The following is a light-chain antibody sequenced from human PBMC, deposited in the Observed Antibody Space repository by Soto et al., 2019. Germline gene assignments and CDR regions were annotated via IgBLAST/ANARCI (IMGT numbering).Light chain of an antibody. CDR2: LNRDGCH. J-gene: IGLJ2*01. CDR1: RGHSDYG. CDR3: QTWDPVVV. V-gene: IGLV4-69*01. Sequence: QLVPTQSPSASASLGASVKLTCTLSRGHSDYGIARHQQQPDKGPRYLMKLNRDGCHNMGDGIPDRFSGSSSGAERYLTIPRLLSDVEAAYSCQTWDPVVVFGGRTKL.